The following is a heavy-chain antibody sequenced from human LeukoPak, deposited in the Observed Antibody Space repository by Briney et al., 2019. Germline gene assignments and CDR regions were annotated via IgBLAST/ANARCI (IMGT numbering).Heavy chain of an antibody. CDR2: ISYDGSNK. D-gene: IGHD3-3*01. CDR3: AKVRGKRAPVYGMDV. V-gene: IGHV3-30*18. CDR1: GFPFSSYG. Sequence: GSLRLSCAASGFPFSSYGMHWVRQAPGKGLEWVAVISYDGSNKYYADSVKGRFTISRDNSKNTLYLQMNSLRAEDTAVYYCAKVRGKRAPVYGMDVWGQGTTVTVSS. J-gene: IGHJ6*02.